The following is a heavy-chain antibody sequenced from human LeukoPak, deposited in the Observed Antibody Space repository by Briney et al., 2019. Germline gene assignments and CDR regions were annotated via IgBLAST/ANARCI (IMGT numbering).Heavy chain of an antibody. J-gene: IGHJ4*02. D-gene: IGHD3-22*01. CDR2: IKQDESEK. Sequence: GGSLRLSCAASGFTFRNYCMTWLRQVPGKGLELVASIKQDESEKYFLDSVKGRFTISRDNAENSLYLQMNSLRAEDRAVYYCARVYYQDSGTSYRHLDYWGLGTLVTVSS. CDR1: GFTFRNYC. CDR3: ARVYYQDSGTSYRHLDY. V-gene: IGHV3-7*01.